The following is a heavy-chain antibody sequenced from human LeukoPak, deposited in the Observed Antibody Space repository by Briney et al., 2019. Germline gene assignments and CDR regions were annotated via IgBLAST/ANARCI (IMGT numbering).Heavy chain of an antibody. CDR1: GFTFTGYY. V-gene: IGHV1-2*04. CDR2: INLNNGGT. Sequence: GASVKVSCKASGFTFTGYYMNWVRQAPGQGLEWMGWINLNNGGTNYAQKFQGWVTMTRDTSISTAYMELSRLTYDDTAVYYCARGYSSSWYRAFDIWGQGTMVTVSS. CDR3: ARGYSSSWYRAFDI. J-gene: IGHJ3*02. D-gene: IGHD6-13*01.